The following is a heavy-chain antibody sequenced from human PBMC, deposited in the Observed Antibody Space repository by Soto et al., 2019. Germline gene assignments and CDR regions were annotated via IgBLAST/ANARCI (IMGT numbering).Heavy chain of an antibody. Sequence: SETLSLTCTVSGGSISSSSYYWGWIRQPPGKGLEWIGSIYYSGSTYYNPSLKSRVTISVDTSKNQFSLKLTSVTAADTAVYYCARGDHIAAPGTIDYWGQGTLVTVSS. CDR1: GGSISSSSYY. CDR2: IYYSGST. V-gene: IGHV4-39*01. D-gene: IGHD6-13*01. CDR3: ARGDHIAAPGTIDY. J-gene: IGHJ4*02.